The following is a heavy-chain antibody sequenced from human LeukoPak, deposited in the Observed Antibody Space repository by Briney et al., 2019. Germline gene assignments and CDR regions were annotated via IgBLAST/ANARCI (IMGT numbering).Heavy chain of an antibody. CDR2: IYYSGST. J-gene: IGHJ4*02. V-gene: IGHV4-39*07. CDR1: GDSISSNNYY. CDR3: VCSGYSPSDY. D-gene: IGHD3-22*01. Sequence: SETLSLTCTVSGDSISSNNYYWVWIRQPPGRGLEWIGNIYYSGSTYYNPSLKSRVTISVDTSKNQFSLKLSSVTAADTAVYYCVCSGYSPSDYWGQGTLVTVSS.